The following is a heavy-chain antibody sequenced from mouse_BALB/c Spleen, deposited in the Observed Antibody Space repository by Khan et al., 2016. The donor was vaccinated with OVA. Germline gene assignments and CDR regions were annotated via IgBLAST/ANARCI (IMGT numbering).Heavy chain of an antibody. V-gene: IGHV5-6*01. CDR1: GFTFSAYG. Sequence: EVELVESGGDLVKPGGSLRLSCAASGFTFSAYGMSWVRQPPDKRLEWVATINSDGYYTYYPDTVKGRFTIPRNNAENPLYLQMSSLKSEDTAIYYCASHLTGSFAYWGQGTLVTVSA. D-gene: IGHD4-1*01. CDR2: INSDGYYT. CDR3: ASHLTGSFAY. J-gene: IGHJ3*01.